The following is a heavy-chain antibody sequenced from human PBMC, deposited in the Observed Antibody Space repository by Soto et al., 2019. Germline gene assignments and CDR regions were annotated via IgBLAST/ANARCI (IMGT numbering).Heavy chain of an antibody. Sequence: QVQLVESGGGLVKPGGSLRLSCAASGFTFSDYYMSWIRQAPGKGLEWVSYISSSGSTIYYADSVKGRFTISRDNAKNSLDLQMNSLRAEDTALYYCARDRSAGFVVRLDPWGQGTLVTVSS. CDR2: ISSSGSTI. CDR3: ARDRSAGFVVRLDP. CDR1: GFTFSDYY. V-gene: IGHV3-11*01. D-gene: IGHD2-15*01. J-gene: IGHJ5*02.